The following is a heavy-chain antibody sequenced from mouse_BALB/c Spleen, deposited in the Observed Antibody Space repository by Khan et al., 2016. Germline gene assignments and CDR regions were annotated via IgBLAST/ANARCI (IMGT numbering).Heavy chain of an antibody. CDR2: IYPGDGDT. V-gene: IGHV1-80*01. J-gene: IGHJ2*01. Sequence: QVQLQQSGAELVRPGSSVKISCKASGYAFSIYWMNWVKQRPGQGLEWIGQIYPGDGDTDYNGKFKDKATLTAANAASTAYMQLSSLTSEDSAVCFCARSGYGYDYWGQGPTLTVSS. CDR3: ARSGYGYDY. CDR1: GYAFSIYW. D-gene: IGHD2-2*01.